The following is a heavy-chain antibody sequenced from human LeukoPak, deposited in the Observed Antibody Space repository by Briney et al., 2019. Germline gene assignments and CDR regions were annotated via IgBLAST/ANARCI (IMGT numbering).Heavy chain of an antibody. D-gene: IGHD5-18*01. Sequence: SVKVSCKASGGTFSSYAISWVRQAPGQGLEWMGGIIPIFGTANYAQKFQGRVTITADESTGTAYMELSSLRSEDTAVYYCAREAGYSYGYGGNWFDPWGQGTLVTVSS. CDR1: GGTFSSYA. V-gene: IGHV1-69*01. CDR3: AREAGYSYGYGGNWFDP. J-gene: IGHJ5*02. CDR2: IIPIFGTA.